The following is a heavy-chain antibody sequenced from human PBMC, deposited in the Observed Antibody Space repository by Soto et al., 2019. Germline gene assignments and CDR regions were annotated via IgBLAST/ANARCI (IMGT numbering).Heavy chain of an antibody. D-gene: IGHD1-1*01. Sequence: QLQLVQSGAVVKKPGASVKVSCKASGYNFFDYGVSWVRQAPGQGLGWMGWVRPKRGNTDYARKGQSRVTMTKDTSTRTAYMELRGLRSDDTAVYYCARGRTVSSIGPLLVWGQGTLVSVSS. J-gene: IGHJ1*01. V-gene: IGHV1-18*01. CDR3: ARGRTVSSIGPLLV. CDR1: GYNFFDYG. CDR2: VRPKRGNT.